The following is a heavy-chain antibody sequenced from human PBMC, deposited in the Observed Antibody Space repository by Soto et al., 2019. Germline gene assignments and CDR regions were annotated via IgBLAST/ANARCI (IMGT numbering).Heavy chain of an antibody. CDR3: ARGIRYCTNGVCYRDRIDY. D-gene: IGHD2-8*01. CDR1: GGSFSGYY. J-gene: IGHJ4*01. CDR2: INHSGST. Sequence: PSETLSLTCAVYGGSFSGYYWSWIRQPPGKGLEWIGKINHSGSTNYNPSLKSRVTISVDTSKNQFSLKLSSVTAADTAVYYCARGIRYCTNGVCYRDRIDYWGHGTVVTVSS. V-gene: IGHV4-34*01.